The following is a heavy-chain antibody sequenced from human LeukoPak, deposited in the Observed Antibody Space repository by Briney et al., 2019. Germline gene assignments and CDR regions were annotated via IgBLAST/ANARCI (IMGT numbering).Heavy chain of an antibody. Sequence: SETLSLTCTVSGGSISSYYWSWIRQPPGKGLGWIGYIYYSGSTNYNPSLKSRVTISVDTSKNQFSLKLSSVTAADTAVYYCARGGRLWFGELSPFDYWGQRTLVTVSS. CDR1: GGSISSYY. V-gene: IGHV4-59*01. CDR3: ARGGRLWFGELSPFDY. J-gene: IGHJ4*02. D-gene: IGHD3-10*01. CDR2: IYYSGST.